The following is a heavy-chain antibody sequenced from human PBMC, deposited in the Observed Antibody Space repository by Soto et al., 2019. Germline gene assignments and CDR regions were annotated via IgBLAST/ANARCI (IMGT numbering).Heavy chain of an antibody. CDR2: ISSDGGST. CDR3: ARDGVATRAFDH. CDR1: GFTFRGYA. Sequence: EVLLVESGGGLVQPGGSLRLSCAASGFTFRGYAMHWVRQAPGKGLEYVSRISSDGGSTYYVNSVKGRFAISRDNSKNTMYLQLGSLRTDDMAVYYCARDGVATRAFDHWGQGTLVTVSS. V-gene: IGHV3-64*01. D-gene: IGHD5-12*01. J-gene: IGHJ4*02.